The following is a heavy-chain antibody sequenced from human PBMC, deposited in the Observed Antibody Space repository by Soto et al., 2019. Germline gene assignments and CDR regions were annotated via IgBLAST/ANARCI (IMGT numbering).Heavy chain of an antibody. Sequence: SETLSLTCTVSGGSISSGGYYWSWIRQHPGKGLEWIGYIYYSGSTYYNPSLKSRVTISVDTSKNQFSLKLSSVTAADTAVYYCARAYSSSEGFDYWGQGTLVTVSS. D-gene: IGHD6-6*01. CDR1: GGSISSGGYY. CDR3: ARAYSSSEGFDY. CDR2: IYYSGST. J-gene: IGHJ4*02. V-gene: IGHV4-31*03.